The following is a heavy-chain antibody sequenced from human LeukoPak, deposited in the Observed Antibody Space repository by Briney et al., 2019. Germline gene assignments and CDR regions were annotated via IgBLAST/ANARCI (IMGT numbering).Heavy chain of an antibody. Sequence: SETLSLTCTVSGGSVSSGNYYWSWIRQPPGKGLEWIGYIYYSGSTNYNPSLKSRVTISVDTSKNQFSLKLSSVTAADTAVYYCARGDNDFWSGYFGWFDPWGQGTLVTVSS. V-gene: IGHV4-61*01. CDR2: IYYSGST. J-gene: IGHJ5*02. D-gene: IGHD3-3*01. CDR3: ARGDNDFWSGYFGWFDP. CDR1: GGSVSSGNYY.